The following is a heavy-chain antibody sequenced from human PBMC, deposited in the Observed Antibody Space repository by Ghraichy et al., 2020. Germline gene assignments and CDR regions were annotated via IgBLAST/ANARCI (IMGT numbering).Heavy chain of an antibody. CDR2: IYHSGST. J-gene: IGHJ6*02. CDR1: GGSISSSNW. Sequence: SETLSLTCAVSGGSISSSNWWSWVRQPPGKGLEWIGEIYHSGSTNYNPSLKSRVTISVDKSKNQFSLKLSSVTAADTAVYYCAREDSKAGDYYGMDVWGQGTTVTVSS. CDR3: AREDSKAGDYYGMDV. D-gene: IGHD6-13*01. V-gene: IGHV4-4*02.